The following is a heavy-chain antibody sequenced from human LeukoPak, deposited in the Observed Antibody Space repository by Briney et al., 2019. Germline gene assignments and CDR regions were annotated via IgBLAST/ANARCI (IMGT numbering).Heavy chain of an antibody. CDR2: INPSGGST. Sequence: ASVKVSCKASGYTFTSYYMHWVRQAPGQGLEWMGIINPSGGSTSYAQKFQGRVTMTRDTSTSTVYMELSSLSSEDTAVYYCAREQTYYDFWSGYYGFDYWGQGTLVTVSS. CDR3: AREQTYYDFWSGYYGFDY. CDR1: GYTFTSYY. V-gene: IGHV1-46*01. J-gene: IGHJ4*02. D-gene: IGHD3-3*01.